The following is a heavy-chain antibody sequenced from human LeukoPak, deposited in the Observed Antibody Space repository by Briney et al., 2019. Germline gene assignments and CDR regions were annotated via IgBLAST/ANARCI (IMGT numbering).Heavy chain of an antibody. J-gene: IGHJ4*02. CDR1: GASISTYY. CDR3: ARDNDFFDY. V-gene: IGHV4-4*07. Sequence: PSETLSLTCTVSGASISTYYWSCIRQPAGKGLEWIGRIHSSGSTHYNPSLTSRVTMSLDTSKNQFSLKLTSVTAADTAVYYCARDNDFFDYWGQGTLVTVSS. CDR2: IHSSGST.